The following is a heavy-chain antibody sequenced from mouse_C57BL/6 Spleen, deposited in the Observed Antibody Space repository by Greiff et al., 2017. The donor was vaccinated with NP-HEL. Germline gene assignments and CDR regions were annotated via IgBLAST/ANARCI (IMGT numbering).Heavy chain of an antibody. CDR3: ARDHPRGQLRVPHYAMDY. Sequence: EVKLMESEGGLVQPGSSMKLSCTASGFTFSDYYMAWVRQVPEKGLEWVANINYDGSSTYYLDSLKSRFIISRDNAKNILYLQMSSLKSEDTATYYCARDHPRGQLRVPHYAMDYRGQGTSVTASS. CDR2: INYDGSST. CDR1: GFTFSDYY. J-gene: IGHJ4*01. D-gene: IGHD3-2*02. V-gene: IGHV5-16*01.